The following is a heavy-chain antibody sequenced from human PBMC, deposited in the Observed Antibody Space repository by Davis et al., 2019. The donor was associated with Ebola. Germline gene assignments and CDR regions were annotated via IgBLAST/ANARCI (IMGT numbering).Heavy chain of an antibody. Sequence: PGGSLRLSCEVSGFTFSDYYMSWIRQAPGKGLEWIAYIGPSGNSFYCADSVKGRFTISRDNAKNSLYLQMNSLSAEDTAVYYCARGAAHGYSGYDHWGQGTLVTVSS. V-gene: IGHV3-11*04. CDR1: GFTFSDYY. D-gene: IGHD5-12*01. CDR3: ARGAAHGYSGYDH. CDR2: IGPSGNSF. J-gene: IGHJ5*02.